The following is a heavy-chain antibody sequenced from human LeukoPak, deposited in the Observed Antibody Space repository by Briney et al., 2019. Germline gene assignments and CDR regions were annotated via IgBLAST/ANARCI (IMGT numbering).Heavy chain of an antibody. CDR1: GYSFSNYG. D-gene: IGHD4-17*01. J-gene: IGHJ2*01. CDR3: ARDGDGDYDGYFDL. V-gene: IGHV1-18*01. CDR2: ISAYNGNT. Sequence: GASVKVSCKASGYSFSNYGISWVRQAPGQGLEWMGWISAYNGNTNYAQKFQGRVTMTTDTSTSIAYMELRSLRSDDTAVYYCARDGDGDYDGYFDLWGRGTLVTVSS.